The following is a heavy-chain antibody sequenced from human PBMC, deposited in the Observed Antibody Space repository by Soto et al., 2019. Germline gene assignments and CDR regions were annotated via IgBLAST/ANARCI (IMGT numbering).Heavy chain of an antibody. CDR1: GFSLSTSGLG. CDR2: IYWNDDK. Sequence: QITLKESGPTLVKPTQTLTLTCTFSGFSLSTSGLGVGWIRQPPGKALEWLAVIYWNDDKRYSPSLESRLTITKDTSKNQVVLTMTNMDPVDTATYYCAHAVGGGNSAYFQSWGQGTLVTVSS. CDR3: AHAVGGGNSAYFQS. J-gene: IGHJ1*01. D-gene: IGHD3-16*01. V-gene: IGHV2-5*01.